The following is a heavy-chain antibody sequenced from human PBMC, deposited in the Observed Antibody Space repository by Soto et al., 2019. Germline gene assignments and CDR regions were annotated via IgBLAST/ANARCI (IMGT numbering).Heavy chain of an antibody. CDR2: IDPGDSSA. V-gene: IGHV5-10-1*01. CDR3: ARRYCSRADCYSDS. CDR1: GYSFTSYW. D-gene: IGHD2-2*01. Sequence: GESLKISCKGSGYSFTSYWISWVRQMPGKGLEWVGRIDPGDSSATYSPTFQGHVTISADRSTRSAYLQWRSLRASDTAIYFCARRYCSRADCYSDSWGQGSLVTVSS. J-gene: IGHJ4*02.